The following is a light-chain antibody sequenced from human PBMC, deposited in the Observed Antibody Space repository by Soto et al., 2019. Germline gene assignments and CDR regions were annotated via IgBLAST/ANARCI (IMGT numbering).Light chain of an antibody. J-gene: IGKJ4*01. Sequence: ALQMTQSPSSLSASVGDRVTITCRASQDIRTELGWYQQKPGKAPKLLIYATSTLQSGVPSRFSGSGSGTDFTLTISSLQPEDFAVYYCQQRNNWPPGPTFGGGTKVEIK. CDR3: QQRNNWPPGPT. V-gene: IGKV1-6*01. CDR1: QDIRTE. CDR2: ATS.